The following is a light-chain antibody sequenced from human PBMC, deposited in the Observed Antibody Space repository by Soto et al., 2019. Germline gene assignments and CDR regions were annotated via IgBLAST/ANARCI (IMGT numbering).Light chain of an antibody. J-gene: IGKJ2*01. Sequence: DIVMTQSPDSLALSLGERAVINCKSSHNLLSSFSKKHLLAWYQKKEGQPPRLLIFWASTRESGVPDRFSGSGSGTDFTLTISSLQAEDVAVYYGEQYYDPPYTFGQGTKVEV. V-gene: IGKV4-1*01. CDR2: WAS. CDR3: EQYYDPPYT. CDR1: HNLLSSFSKKHL.